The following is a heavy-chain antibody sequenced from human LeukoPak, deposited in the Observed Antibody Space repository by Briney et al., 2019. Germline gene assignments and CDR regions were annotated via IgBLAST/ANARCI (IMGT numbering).Heavy chain of an antibody. CDR2: IYQSGKT. CDR3: ARGLPGGQLSRYDY. V-gene: IGHV4-38-2*01. CDR1: GYSISSGYY. Sequence: PSETLSLTCAVSGYSISSGYYWGWIRQPPGKGLEWMGIIYQSGKTYCNPSLESRVTISVDTSKNQFSLKMNSMTAADTAMYYCARGLPGGQLSRYDYWGQGTLVTVSS. D-gene: IGHD6-13*01. J-gene: IGHJ4*02.